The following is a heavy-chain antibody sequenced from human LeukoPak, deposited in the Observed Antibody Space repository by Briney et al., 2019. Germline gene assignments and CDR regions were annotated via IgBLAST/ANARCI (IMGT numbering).Heavy chain of an antibody. J-gene: IGHJ4*02. V-gene: IGHV3-23*01. D-gene: IGHD2-15*01. Sequence: GGSLRLSCAASGFTFSSYALSWVRQAPGKGLEWVSSISGRDGSTYYTDSVRGRFTISRDNSKNTLYLQMNSLRAEDTAVYYCARDGGYCSGGSCLRVDYWGQGTLVTVSS. CDR1: GFTFSSYA. CDR3: ARDGGYCSGGSCLRVDY. CDR2: ISGRDGST.